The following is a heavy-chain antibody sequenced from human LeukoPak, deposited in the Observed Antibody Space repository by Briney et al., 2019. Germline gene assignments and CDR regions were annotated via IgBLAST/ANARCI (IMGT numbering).Heavy chain of an antibody. D-gene: IGHD3-9*01. J-gene: IGHJ4*02. CDR1: GFTFSSYA. V-gene: IGHV3-23*01. Sequence: PGGSLRLSCVASGFTFSSYAMSWVRQAPGKGLEWVSAISGSGGSTYYADSVKGRFTISRDNSKNALYLQMNSLRAEDTAVYYCAKVPYFDWLSYFGSWGQGTLVTVSS. CDR2: ISGSGGST. CDR3: AKVPYFDWLSYFGS.